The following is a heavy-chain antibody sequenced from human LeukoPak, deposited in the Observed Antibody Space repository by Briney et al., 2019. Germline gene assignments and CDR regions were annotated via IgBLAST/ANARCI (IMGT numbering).Heavy chain of an antibody. D-gene: IGHD3-10*01. CDR2: ISAYNGNT. V-gene: IGHV1-18*01. Sequence: GASVKVSCKASGYTFTSYGISWVRQAPGQGLEWMGWISAYNGNTNYAQKLQGRVTMTTDTSTSTAYMELRSLRSDDTAVYYCARDGDYGSGSYWFDPWGQGTLVTVSS. CDR3: ARDGDYGSGSYWFDP. J-gene: IGHJ5*02. CDR1: GYTFTSYG.